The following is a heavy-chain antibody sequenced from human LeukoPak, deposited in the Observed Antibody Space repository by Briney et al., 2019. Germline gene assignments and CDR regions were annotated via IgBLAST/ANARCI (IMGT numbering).Heavy chain of an antibody. CDR1: GFTFSSYS. D-gene: IGHD2-2*03. Sequence: GGSLRLSCAASGFTFSSYSMNWVRQAPGKGLEWVSFISSSSSYIYYADSVKGRFTISRDNAKNSLYLQMNSLRAEDTAVYYCARPKLDIVVVPAADRYYYYYGMDVWGQGTTVTVSS. J-gene: IGHJ6*02. CDR3: ARPKLDIVVVPAADRYYYYYGMDV. CDR2: ISSSSSYI. V-gene: IGHV3-21*01.